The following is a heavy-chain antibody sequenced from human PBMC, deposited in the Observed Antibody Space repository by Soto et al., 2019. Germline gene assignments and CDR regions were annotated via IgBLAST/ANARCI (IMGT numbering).Heavy chain of an antibody. CDR2: VHHNENT. Sequence: SETLSLTCAVSGHSISSGYYWGWIRQPPGKGLEWIGNVHHNENTYYNPSLKSRVTISLHTSKNQFSLKVSSVTAADTAVYYCARGADIMVTTGDAFDIWGQGTMVTVSS. CDR3: ARGADIMVTTGDAFDI. D-gene: IGHD5-12*01. J-gene: IGHJ3*02. V-gene: IGHV4-38-2*01. CDR1: GHSISSGYY.